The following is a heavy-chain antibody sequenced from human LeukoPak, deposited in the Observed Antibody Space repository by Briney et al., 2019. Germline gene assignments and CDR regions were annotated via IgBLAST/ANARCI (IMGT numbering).Heavy chain of an antibody. J-gene: IGHJ4*02. V-gene: IGHV3-48*01. CDR1: GFTLSSYS. CDR3: ARTQSGFYFDY. Sequence: GGSLRLSCAASGFTLSSYSVSWVRQAPGKGLDWVSYISTSSTSIYYADSVKGRFTISRDNAKNSLYLQLNSLRAEDTAVYYCARTQSGFYFDYWGQGTLVTVSS. D-gene: IGHD3-3*01. CDR2: ISTSSTSI.